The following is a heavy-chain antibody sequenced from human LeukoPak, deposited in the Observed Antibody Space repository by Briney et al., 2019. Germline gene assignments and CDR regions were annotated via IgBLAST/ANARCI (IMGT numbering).Heavy chain of an antibody. CDR1: GGSISSGGYY. CDR3: ARDRYGGNSGHFDY. Sequence: SETLSLTCTVSGGSISSGGYYWSWIRQHPGKGLEWIGYIYYSGSTYYNPSLKSRVTISVDTSKNQFSLKLSSVTAADTAVYYCARDRYGGNSGHFDYWGQGTLVTVSS. D-gene: IGHD4-23*01. CDR2: IYYSGST. J-gene: IGHJ4*02. V-gene: IGHV4-31*03.